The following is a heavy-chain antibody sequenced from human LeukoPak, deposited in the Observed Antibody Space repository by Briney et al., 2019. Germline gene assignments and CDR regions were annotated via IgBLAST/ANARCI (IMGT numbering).Heavy chain of an antibody. J-gene: IGHJ4*02. CDR3: ASGLSSGYSPEFDY. Sequence: PGGSLRLSCAASGFTFSDYYMSRIRQAPGKGLEWVSYISSSGSTIYYADSVKGRFTISRDNAKNSPYLQMNSLRAEDTAVYYCASGLSSGYSPEFDYWGQGTLVTVSS. D-gene: IGHD3-22*01. CDR2: ISSSGSTI. V-gene: IGHV3-11*01. CDR1: GFTFSDYY.